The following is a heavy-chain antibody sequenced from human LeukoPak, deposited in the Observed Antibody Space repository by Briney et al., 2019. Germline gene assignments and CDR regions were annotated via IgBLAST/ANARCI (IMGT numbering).Heavy chain of an antibody. Sequence: PGGSLRLSCAASGFTFSSYSMNWVRQAPGKGLEWVSYISSSSSTIYYADSVKSRFTISRDNAKNSLYLQMNSLRAEDTAVYYCARMTTVTPWTGWGQGTLVTVSS. J-gene: IGHJ4*02. D-gene: IGHD4-17*01. V-gene: IGHV3-48*01. CDR1: GFTFSSYS. CDR2: ISSSSSTI. CDR3: ARMTTVTPWTG.